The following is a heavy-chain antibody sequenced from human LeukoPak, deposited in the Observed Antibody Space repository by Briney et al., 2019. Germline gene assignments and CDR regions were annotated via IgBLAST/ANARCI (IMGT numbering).Heavy chain of an antibody. Sequence: GESLQISCQGSGSSFTNYWITWVRQVPGKGLEWMGRIDPSDSYINYSPSFQGHVTISADKSISTAYLQWSSLKASDTAMYYCARHRGGTVTSDYWGQGTLVTVSS. CDR1: GSSFTNYW. V-gene: IGHV5-10-1*01. CDR2: IDPSDSYI. J-gene: IGHJ4*02. CDR3: ARHRGGTVTSDY. D-gene: IGHD4-17*01.